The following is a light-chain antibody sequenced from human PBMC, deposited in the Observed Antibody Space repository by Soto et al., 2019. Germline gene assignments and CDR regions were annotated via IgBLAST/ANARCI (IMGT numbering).Light chain of an antibody. CDR1: QSISTY. Sequence: DIQMTQSPSSLSASVGDRVSITCRASQSISTYLNWYQQKPGMAPKVLIYAASRLQSGVPSRFSGSGSGTDFTLTISSLQPEDFATYYCHQTYANPWTFGHGTMVEIK. V-gene: IGKV1-39*01. CDR3: HQTYANPWT. CDR2: AAS. J-gene: IGKJ1*01.